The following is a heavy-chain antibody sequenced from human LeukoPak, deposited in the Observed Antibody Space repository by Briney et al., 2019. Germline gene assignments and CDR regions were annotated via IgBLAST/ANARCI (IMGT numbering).Heavy chain of an antibody. CDR3: ARYVSGWYNF. CDR2: IYYSGST. J-gene: IGHJ4*02. CDR1: GGSITSSGYY. Sequence: SETLSLTCTVSGGSITSSGYYWAWIRQPPGKGLEWIASIYYSGSTYYNPSLRSRVTISADTSKNQFSLKVSSLTAADTAMYYCARYVSGWYNFWGQGTLVTVSS. D-gene: IGHD6-19*01. V-gene: IGHV4-39*01.